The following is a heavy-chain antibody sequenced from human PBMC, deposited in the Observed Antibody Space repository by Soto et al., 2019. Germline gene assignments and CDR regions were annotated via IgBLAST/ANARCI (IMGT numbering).Heavy chain of an antibody. CDR1: GYTFTSYD. V-gene: IGHV1-8*01. CDR2: MNPNSGNT. Sequence: QVQLVQSVAEVKKPGASVKVSCKASGYTFTSYDINWVRQATGQGLEWMGWMNPNSGNTGYAQKFQGRVTMTRNTSISPPYMELSRLRSEHPDVYYCARTLYGDNVDYWGQGTPVTVS. CDR3: ARTLYGDNVDY. J-gene: IGHJ4*02. D-gene: IGHD4-17*01.